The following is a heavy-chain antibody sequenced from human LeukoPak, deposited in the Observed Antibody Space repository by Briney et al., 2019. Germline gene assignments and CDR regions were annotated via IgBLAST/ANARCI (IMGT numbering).Heavy chain of an antibody. D-gene: IGHD6-19*01. Sequence: SETLSLTCTVSGGSISSYYWSWIRQPPGKGLEWIGYIYYSGSTNYNPSLKSRVTISVDTSKNQFSLKLSSVTAADTAVYYCASGEQWLVNDYWGQGTLVTVSS. V-gene: IGHV4-59*01. CDR1: GGSISSYY. J-gene: IGHJ4*02. CDR2: IYYSGST. CDR3: ASGEQWLVNDY.